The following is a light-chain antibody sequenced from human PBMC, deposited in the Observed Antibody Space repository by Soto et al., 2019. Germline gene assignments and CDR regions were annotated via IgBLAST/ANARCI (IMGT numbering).Light chain of an antibody. CDR2: DVN. CDR1: SSDVGRYNY. Sequence: QSALTQPASVSGSPGQSITISCTGTSSDVGRYNYVSWYQQHPGKAPKVMIYDVNNRPSGVSNRFSGSKSGNTASLTISGLQAEDEAHYYCSSYTSSSTPFVFGTGTSSPS. J-gene: IGLJ1*01. CDR3: SSYTSSSTPFV. V-gene: IGLV2-14*03.